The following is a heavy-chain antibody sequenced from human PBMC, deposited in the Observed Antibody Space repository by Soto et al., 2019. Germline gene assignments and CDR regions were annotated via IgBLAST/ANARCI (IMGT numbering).Heavy chain of an antibody. J-gene: IGHJ6*04. D-gene: IGHD3-16*02. Sequence: GGSLRLSCAASGFTFSSYAMSWVRQAPGKGLEWVSAISGSGGSTYYADSVKGRFTISRDNSKNTLYLQMNSLRAEDTAVYYCAKDLNSITYDYIWWSDRSAPYGDAWGKGTTVTVSS. CDR2: ISGSGGST. CDR3: AKDLNSITYDYIWWSDRSAPYGDA. V-gene: IGHV3-23*01. CDR1: GFTFSSYA.